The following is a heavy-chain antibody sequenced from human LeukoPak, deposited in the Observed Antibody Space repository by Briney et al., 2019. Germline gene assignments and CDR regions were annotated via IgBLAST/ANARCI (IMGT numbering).Heavy chain of an antibody. D-gene: IGHD2-15*01. J-gene: IGHJ4*02. CDR1: GGTFSSYA. CDR2: IIPIFGTA. Sequence: GASVKVSCKASGGTFSSYAISWVRQAPGQGLEWMGGIIPIFGTANYAQKFHGRVTITADESTSTAYMELSSLRSEDTAVYYCAREGRYCSGGSCSSDYWGQGTLVTVSS. V-gene: IGHV1-69*13. CDR3: AREGRYCSGGSCSSDY.